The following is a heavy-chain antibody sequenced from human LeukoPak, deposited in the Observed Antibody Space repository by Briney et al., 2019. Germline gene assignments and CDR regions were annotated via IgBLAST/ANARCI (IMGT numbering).Heavy chain of an antibody. D-gene: IGHD1-26*01. Sequence: PGGSLRLSCAASGFTVSSNYMSWVRQAPGKGLEWVSVIYSGGSTYYADSVKGRFTISRDNSKNTLYLQMNSLRAEDTAVYYCAREWGRGTVNFDYWGQGTLVTVSS. CDR3: AREWGRGTVNFDY. CDR2: IYSGGST. CDR1: GFTVSSNY. V-gene: IGHV3-66*01. J-gene: IGHJ4*02.